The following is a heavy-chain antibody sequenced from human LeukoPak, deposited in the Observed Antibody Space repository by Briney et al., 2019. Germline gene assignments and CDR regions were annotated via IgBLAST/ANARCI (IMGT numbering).Heavy chain of an antibody. V-gene: IGHV1-18*01. CDR1: GYTFTSYG. J-gene: IGHJ6*02. CDR3: ARDLKSGYSGYDYYYYYGMDV. Sequence: ASVKVSCKASGYTFTSYGISWVRQAPGQGLEWMGWISAYNGNTNYAQKLQGRVTMTTDTSTSTAYMELRSLRSDDTAVYYCARDLKSGYSGYDYYYYYGMDVWGQGTTVTVSS. D-gene: IGHD5-12*01. CDR2: ISAYNGNT.